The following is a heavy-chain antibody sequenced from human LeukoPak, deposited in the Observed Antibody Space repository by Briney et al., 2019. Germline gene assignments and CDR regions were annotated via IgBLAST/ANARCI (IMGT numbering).Heavy chain of an antibody. CDR2: IYTSGST. V-gene: IGHV4-61*02. Sequence: SQTLSLTCTVSGGSISSGSYYWSWIRQPAGKGLEWIGRIYTSGSTNYNPSLKSRVTISVDTSKNQFSLKLSSVTAADTAVYYCARSGMITFGGVIVPLDYWGQGTLVTVSS. CDR1: GGSISSGSYY. CDR3: ARSGMITFGGVIVPLDY. J-gene: IGHJ4*02. D-gene: IGHD3-16*02.